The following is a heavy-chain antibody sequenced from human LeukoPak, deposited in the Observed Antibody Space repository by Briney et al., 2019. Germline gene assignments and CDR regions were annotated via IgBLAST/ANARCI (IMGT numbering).Heavy chain of an antibody. CDR3: ARGRGDGYNFYYFDY. CDR2: INHSGST. V-gene: IGHV4-34*01. J-gene: IGHJ4*02. Sequence: SETLSLTCAVYGGSFSGYYWSWIRQPPGKGLEWIGEINHSGSTNYNPSLKSRITISVDTSKNQFSLKLSSVTAADTAVYYCARGRGDGYNFYYFDYWGQGTLVTVSS. CDR1: GGSFSGYY. D-gene: IGHD5-24*01.